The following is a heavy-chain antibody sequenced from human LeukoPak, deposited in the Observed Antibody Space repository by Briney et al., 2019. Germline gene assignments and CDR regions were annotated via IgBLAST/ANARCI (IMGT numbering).Heavy chain of an antibody. CDR1: GYSSTDYW. Sequence: GESLKISCKGSGYSSTDYWIGWVRQMPGKGLEWMGIIYPGDSDARYSPPFQGQVTISADKSISTAYLQWSSLKASDTAMYYCARLMINLGREVIDYHYYIDVWGKGTTVTVSS. D-gene: IGHD3-10*01. V-gene: IGHV5-51*01. CDR3: ARLMINLGREVIDYHYYIDV. CDR2: IYPGDSDA. J-gene: IGHJ6*03.